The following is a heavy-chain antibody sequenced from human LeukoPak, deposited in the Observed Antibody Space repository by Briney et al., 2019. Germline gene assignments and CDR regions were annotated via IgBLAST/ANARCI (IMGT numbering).Heavy chain of an antibody. CDR2: INPNSGGT. CDR3: ARNLAFWGGDCYETWFAP. D-gene: IGHD2-21*02. V-gene: IGHV1-2*02. Sequence: ASVKVSCKASGYTFTGYYMHWVRQAPGQGLEWMGWINPNSGGTNYAQKFQGRVTMTRDTSISTAYMELSRLRSDDPAVYYCARNLAFWGGDCYETWFAPGAQEPLVTVP. CDR1: GYTFTGYY. J-gene: IGHJ5*02.